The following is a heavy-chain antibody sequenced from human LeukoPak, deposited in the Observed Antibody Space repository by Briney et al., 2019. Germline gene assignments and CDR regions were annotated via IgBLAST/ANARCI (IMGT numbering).Heavy chain of an antibody. Sequence: GGSLRLSCAASGFTFSSYAMHWVRQAPGKGLEWVAVISYDGSNKYYADSVKGRFTISRDNSKNTLYLQMYSLRAEDTAVYYCARSRYGMDVWGQGTTVTVSS. CDR2: ISYDGSNK. CDR1: GFTFSSYA. V-gene: IGHV3-30-3*01. CDR3: ARSRYGMDV. J-gene: IGHJ6*02.